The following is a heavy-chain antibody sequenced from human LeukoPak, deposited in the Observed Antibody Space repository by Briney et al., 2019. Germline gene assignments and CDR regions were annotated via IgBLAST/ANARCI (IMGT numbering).Heavy chain of an antibody. CDR3: AGVATHY. V-gene: IGHV4-39*01. Sequence: SETLSLTCTVSGGSVSSTHYWGWIRQPPGKGLEWIGSIYYGGSTYYNASLRSRVTISVDTSKNQFSLKLSSVTAADTAVYYCAGVATHYWGQGTLVTVSS. CDR2: IYYGGST. J-gene: IGHJ4*02. D-gene: IGHD5-12*01. CDR1: GGSVSSTHY.